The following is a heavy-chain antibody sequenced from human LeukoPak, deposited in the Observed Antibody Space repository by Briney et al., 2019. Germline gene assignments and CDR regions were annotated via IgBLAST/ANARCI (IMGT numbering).Heavy chain of an antibody. Sequence: GGSLRLSCAASGFTFRSYWMSWVRQAPGKGLEWVANIKQDGSEKYYVDSVKGRFTISRDNAKNSLYLQMNSLRAEDTAVYYCAREDGYNFPYCFDYWGQGTLVTVSS. CDR1: GFTFRSYW. D-gene: IGHD5-24*01. V-gene: IGHV3-7*01. CDR2: IKQDGSEK. J-gene: IGHJ4*02. CDR3: AREDGYNFPYCFDY.